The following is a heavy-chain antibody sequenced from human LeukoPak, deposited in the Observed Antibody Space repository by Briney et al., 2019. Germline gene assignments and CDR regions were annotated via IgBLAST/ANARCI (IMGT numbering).Heavy chain of an antibody. Sequence: SETLSLTCTVSGGSISSYYWSWIRQPPGKGLEWIGYIYYSGSANYNPSLKSRVTISVDRSKNQFSLKLSSVTAADTAVYYCARADCSSTSCYTGGWFDPWGQGTLVTVSS. CDR1: GGSISSYY. CDR2: IYYSGSA. J-gene: IGHJ5*02. D-gene: IGHD2-2*02. CDR3: ARADCSSTSCYTGGWFDP. V-gene: IGHV4-59*12.